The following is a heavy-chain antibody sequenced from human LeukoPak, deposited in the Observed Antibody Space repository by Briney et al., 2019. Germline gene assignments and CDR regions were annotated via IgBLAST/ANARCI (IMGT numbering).Heavy chain of an antibody. J-gene: IGHJ4*01. D-gene: IGHD3-10*01. CDR3: ARYCGSENYCISY. Sequence: SETLSLTCAVYGASFSVNNWIWIRQPPGKGLEWIGEINHSGTITYKPSLKSRLTISADTSKNLFSLKLSSVTAADTAVYYCARYCGSENYCISYWGQGTLVTVSS. CDR2: INHSGTI. CDR1: GASFSVNN. V-gene: IGHV4-34*01.